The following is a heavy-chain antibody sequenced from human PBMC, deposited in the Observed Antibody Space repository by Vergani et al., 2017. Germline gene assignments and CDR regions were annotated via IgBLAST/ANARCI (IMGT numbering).Heavy chain of an antibody. J-gene: IGHJ4*02. CDR1: GYTFTDYY. Sequence: QVQLVQSGAEVKKPGASVKVSCKASGYTFTDYYMHWVRQAPGQGLEWMGWINPYSGGTKYAQKLQGRVTMTRDTSISTAFMELSRLKLGDTAVYYCARDGPGSASDSWGEGTLVTVSS. CDR2: INPYSGGT. V-gene: IGHV1-2*02. D-gene: IGHD1-26*01. CDR3: ARDGPGSASDS.